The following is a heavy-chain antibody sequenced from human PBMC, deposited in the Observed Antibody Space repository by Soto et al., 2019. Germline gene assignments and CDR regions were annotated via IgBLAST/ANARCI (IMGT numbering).Heavy chain of an antibody. CDR1: GGSISSGDYY. J-gene: IGHJ1*01. Sequence: PSETLSLTCTVSGGSISSGDYYWSWVRQLPGKGLEWIAYIYSSGRAYYNPSLESRLTVSVDTSKNQFSLRLTSVTAADSAVYYCATGYFRDAGAEYFRHWGQGTLVTVSS. CDR2: IYSSGRA. V-gene: IGHV4-31*03. D-gene: IGHD5-18*01. CDR3: ATGYFRDAGAEYFRH.